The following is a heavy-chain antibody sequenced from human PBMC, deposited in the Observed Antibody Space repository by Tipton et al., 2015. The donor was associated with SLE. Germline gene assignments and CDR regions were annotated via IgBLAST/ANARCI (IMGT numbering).Heavy chain of an antibody. V-gene: IGHV4-4*07. CDR1: GVSISSSS. Sequence: TLSLTCNVSGVSISSSSWSWIRQPAGKGLEWIGRIYTSGATDDNPPLKSRVTMSVDMSKNQIFLKMTSVTAADSAVYFCARVWLNNAFDIWGQGTRVTVSS. D-gene: IGHD2/OR15-2a*01. CDR3: ARVWLNNAFDI. CDR2: IYTSGAT. J-gene: IGHJ3*02.